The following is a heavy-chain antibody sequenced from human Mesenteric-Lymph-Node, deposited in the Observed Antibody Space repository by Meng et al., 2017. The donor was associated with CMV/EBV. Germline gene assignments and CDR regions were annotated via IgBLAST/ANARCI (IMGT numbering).Heavy chain of an antibody. V-gene: IGHV4-38-2*02. D-gene: IGHD4-23*01. CDR3: ARDHGGNSGGFDY. Sequence: SETLSLTCTVSGYSITPGYYGGWIRQPPGMGLEWIGSIYHGGTTYLNPSLESRVTVSVDTSKNEFSLSLSSVTAADTALYYCARDHGGNSGGFDYWGQGTLVTVSS. CDR2: IYHGGTT. CDR1: GYSITPGYY. J-gene: IGHJ4*02.